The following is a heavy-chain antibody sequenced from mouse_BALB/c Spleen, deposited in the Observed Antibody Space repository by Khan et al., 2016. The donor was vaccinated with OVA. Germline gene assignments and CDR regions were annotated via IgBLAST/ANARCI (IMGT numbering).Heavy chain of an antibody. CDR2: IDPENGET. J-gene: IGHJ3*01. Sequence: VRLQQSGAELVRPGALVKLSCKASGFNIKDYYLHWVKQRPEQGLEWIGWIDPENGETVYDPKFQDKASITADKSSNTAYLQFSSLTSEDTAVYYCARSGYFAWFAYWGQGTLVTVSA. V-gene: IGHV14-1*02. CDR3: ARSGYFAWFAY. CDR1: GFNIKDYY.